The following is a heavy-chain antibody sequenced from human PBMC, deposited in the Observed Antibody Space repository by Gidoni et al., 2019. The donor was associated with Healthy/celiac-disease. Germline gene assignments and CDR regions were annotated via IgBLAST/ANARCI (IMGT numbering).Heavy chain of an antibody. CDR3: ASSNGVVVAATTDAFDI. CDR1: GLPVRSDY. CDR2: IYSGGST. D-gene: IGHD2-15*01. Sequence: EVQLVEAGGGLIQPGGSRRVSGAASGLPVRSDYMSWVRQAPGKGLEWVSVIYSGGSTYYADSVKGRFTISRDNSKNTLYLQMNSLRAEDTAVYYCASSNGVVVAATTDAFDIWGQGTMVTVSS. J-gene: IGHJ3*02. V-gene: IGHV3-53*01.